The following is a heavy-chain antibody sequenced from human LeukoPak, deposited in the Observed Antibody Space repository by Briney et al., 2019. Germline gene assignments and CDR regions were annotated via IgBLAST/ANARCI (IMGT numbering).Heavy chain of an antibody. V-gene: IGHV3-11*01. J-gene: IGHJ6*02. Sequence: PGGSLRLSCAASRFTFSDYYMSWIRQAPGKGLEWVSYISSSGSTIHYADSVKGRFTISRDNAKNSLCLQMNSLRAEDTAVYYCAREDDILPMDVWGQGTTVTVSS. CDR2: ISSSGSTI. CDR1: RFTFSDYY. D-gene: IGHD3-9*01. CDR3: AREDDILPMDV.